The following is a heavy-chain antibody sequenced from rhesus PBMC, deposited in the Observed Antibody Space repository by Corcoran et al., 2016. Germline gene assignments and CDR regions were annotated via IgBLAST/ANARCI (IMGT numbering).Heavy chain of an antibody. CDR2: IYGSSGST. Sequence: QVQLQESGPGLVKPSETLSLTCAVSGYSISSNYWSWIRQPPGKELEWNGDIYGSSGSTYYNPALKSRVTISTDTSKNQFALKRSSVTAADTAVYYCARGAGWNYGYWYFDLWGPGTPITISS. J-gene: IGHJ2*01. V-gene: IGHV4-147*01. CDR1: GYSISSNY. D-gene: IGHD1-1*01. CDR3: ARGAGWNYGYWYFDL.